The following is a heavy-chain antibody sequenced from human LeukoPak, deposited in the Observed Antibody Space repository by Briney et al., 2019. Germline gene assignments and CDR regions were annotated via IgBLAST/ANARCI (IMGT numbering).Heavy chain of an antibody. V-gene: IGHV4-38-2*02. J-gene: IGHJ5*02. CDR1: GYSISSGYY. Sequence: SETLSLTCTVSGYSISSGYYWGWIRQPPGKGLEWIGSIYHSGSTYYNPSLKSRVTISVDTSKNQFSLKLSSETAADTAVYYCARDLRPGIAVAGTGLDWFDPWGQGTLVTVSS. CDR3: ARDLRPGIAVAGTGLDWFDP. CDR2: IYHSGST. D-gene: IGHD6-19*01.